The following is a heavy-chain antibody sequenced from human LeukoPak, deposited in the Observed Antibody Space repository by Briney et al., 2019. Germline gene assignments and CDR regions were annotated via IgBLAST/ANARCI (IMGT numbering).Heavy chain of an antibody. D-gene: IGHD3-10*02. Sequence: GGSLRLSCAASGFTFSSYEMNWIRQAPGKGLEWVSYISSSGRTIYYADSVKGRFTISRDNAKNSLYLQMNSLRAEDTAVYYCAELGITMIGGVWGKGTTVTISS. CDR1: GFTFSSYE. CDR3: AELGITMIGGV. CDR2: ISSSGRTI. V-gene: IGHV3-48*03. J-gene: IGHJ6*04.